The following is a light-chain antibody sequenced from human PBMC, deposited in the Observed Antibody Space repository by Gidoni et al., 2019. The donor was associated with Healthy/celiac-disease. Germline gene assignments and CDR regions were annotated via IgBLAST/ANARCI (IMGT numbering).Light chain of an antibody. V-gene: IGKV4-1*01. CDR3: QQYYIAPYT. Sequence: MTQSPASLAVSLGERATINCKSSQSILYSSNNKNYLAWYQQKPGQPPKLLIYWASTRESGVPDRFSGSGSGTDFTLTISGLQAEDVAVYYCQQYYIAPYTFGQGTKLEIK. CDR1: QSILYSSNNKNY. J-gene: IGKJ2*01. CDR2: WAS.